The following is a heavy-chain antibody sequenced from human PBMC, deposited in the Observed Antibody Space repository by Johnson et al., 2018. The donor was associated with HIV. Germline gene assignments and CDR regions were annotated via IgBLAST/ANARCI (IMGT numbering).Heavy chain of an antibody. V-gene: IGHV3-30*03. D-gene: IGHD1-26*01. Sequence: QVQLVESGGGLVKPGGSLRLSCVGSGFTFRSYAMHWVRQAPGKGLEWVGVISYDGSNKYYADSVKGRFTISRDNSKNTLYLLMNSLRVEDTAVYYCARVDLRVGGKDAFDLWGQGPMVTFSS. CDR3: ARVDLRVGGKDAFDL. CDR1: GFTFRSYA. J-gene: IGHJ3*01. CDR2: ISYDGSNK.